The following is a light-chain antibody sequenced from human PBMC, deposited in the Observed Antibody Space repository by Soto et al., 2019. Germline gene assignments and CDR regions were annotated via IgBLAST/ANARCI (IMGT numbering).Light chain of an antibody. V-gene: IGLV2-8*01. CDR2: DVT. J-gene: IGLJ2*01. CDR1: SSDVGGYNW. CDR3: NSYAGSKNLV. Sequence: QSVLTQPPSASGSPGQSVTISCTGTSSDVGGYNWVSWYQQHPGKAPKLMIYDVTKRPSGVPDRFSGSKSGNTASLTVSGLQAEDEADYYCNSYAGSKNLVFGGGTKLTVL.